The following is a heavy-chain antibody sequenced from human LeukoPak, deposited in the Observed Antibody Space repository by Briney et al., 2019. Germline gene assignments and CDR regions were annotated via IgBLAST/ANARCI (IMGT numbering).Heavy chain of an antibody. CDR1: GDSLSSYW. J-gene: IGHJ6*02. D-gene: IGHD6-6*01. CDR3: ARHRAVRHIYFGMDV. V-gene: IGHV5-10-1*01. CDR2: IDPSGSYI. Sequence: GESLRISCKGSGDSLSSYWISWVRQMPGKGLEWMGRIDPSGSYINYSPSFQGHVTISADKSISTAYLQWSSLKASDTAMYYCARHRAVRHIYFGMDVWGQGTTVTVSS.